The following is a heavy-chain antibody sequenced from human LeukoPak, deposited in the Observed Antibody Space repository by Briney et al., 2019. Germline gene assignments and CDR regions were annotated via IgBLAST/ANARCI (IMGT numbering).Heavy chain of an antibody. J-gene: IGHJ4*02. CDR1: GFTVSNNY. D-gene: IGHD5-18*01. Sequence: GGSLRLSCAASGFTVSNNYMSWVRQAPGKGLEWVSLIDSGGSTYYADSVKGRLTISRDNSKNTLYLQMNSLKAEDTAVYYCARVSGYSNSYSHWGQGTLVTVSS. CDR2: IDSGGST. V-gene: IGHV3-53*01. CDR3: ARVSGYSNSYSH.